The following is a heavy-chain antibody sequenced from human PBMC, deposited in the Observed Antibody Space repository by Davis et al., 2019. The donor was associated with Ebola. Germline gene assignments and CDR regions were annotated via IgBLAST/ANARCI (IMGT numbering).Heavy chain of an antibody. CDR2: INHSGST. CDR1: GGSFSGYY. Sequence: PSETLSLTCAVYGGSFSGYYWSWIRQPPGKGLEWIGEINHSGSTNYNPSLKSQVTISVDTSKNQFSLKLSSVTAADTAVYYCARGDYGDYYYYYYYGMDVWGQGTTVTVSS. D-gene: IGHD4-17*01. J-gene: IGHJ6*02. V-gene: IGHV4-34*01. CDR3: ARGDYGDYYYYYYYGMDV.